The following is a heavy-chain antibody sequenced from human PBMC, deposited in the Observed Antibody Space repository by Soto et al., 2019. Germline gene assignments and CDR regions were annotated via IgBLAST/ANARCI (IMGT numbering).Heavy chain of an antibody. Sequence: GGSLRLSCAASGFTFSSYWMTWVRQAPGKGLEWVANIKQSGGETYYVDSVKGRFSISRDDAKNALYLQMNTLRAEDTAVYFCARGYSLDYWGQGTLVTVSS. CDR1: GFTFSSYW. CDR2: IKQSGGET. CDR3: ARGYSLDY. D-gene: IGHD5-18*01. V-gene: IGHV3-7*03. J-gene: IGHJ4*02.